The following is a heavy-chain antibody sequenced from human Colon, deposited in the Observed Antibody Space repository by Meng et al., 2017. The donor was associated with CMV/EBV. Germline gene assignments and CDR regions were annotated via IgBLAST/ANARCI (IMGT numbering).Heavy chain of an antibody. V-gene: IGHV4-39*07. CDR2: IYYSGSN. CDR3: ARQGYGSSTSGFDS. D-gene: IGHD6-13*01. CDR1: GGSISSSTYY. Sequence: SGTLSLTCTVSGGSISSSTYYWGWIRQPPGKGLEWIANIYYSGSNHYNPSLKSRVTISIDTSKNQFSLRLNSLTAADTAVYYCARQGYGSSTSGFDSWGQGTLVTVSS. J-gene: IGHJ4*02.